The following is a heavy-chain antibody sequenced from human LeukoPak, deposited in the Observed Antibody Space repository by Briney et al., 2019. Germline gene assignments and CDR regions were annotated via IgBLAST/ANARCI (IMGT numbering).Heavy chain of an antibody. CDR1: GGSFNDYY. CDR2: IYYTET. CDR3: ASRKLGNDY. D-gene: IGHD7-27*01. Sequence: SETLSLTCAVYGGSFNDYYWNWIRQPPGKALEWIGYIYYTETSYNPSLKSRVTISADTSRDQFSLKLSSVTAADTAVYYCASRKLGNDYWGQGILVTVTS. V-gene: IGHV4-59*01. J-gene: IGHJ4*02.